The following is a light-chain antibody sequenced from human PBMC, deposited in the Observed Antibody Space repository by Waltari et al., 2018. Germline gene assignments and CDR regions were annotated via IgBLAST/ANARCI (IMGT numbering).Light chain of an antibody. CDR1: SSDVGGYDS. CDR3: SSQSTKNGVI. CDR2: DVN. Sequence: QSALTQPASVSGSPGQSIPISCTGSSSDVGGYDSVSWYEDHPGQAPKVIIYDVNKRRSGVSDRFSGSKYGNTATLTISGLEAEDEATFYCSSQSTKNGVIFGGGTKVTGL. V-gene: IGLV2-14*03. J-gene: IGLJ2*01.